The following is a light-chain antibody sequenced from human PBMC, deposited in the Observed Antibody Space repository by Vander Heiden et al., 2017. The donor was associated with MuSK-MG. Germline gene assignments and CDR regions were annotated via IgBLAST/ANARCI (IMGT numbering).Light chain of an antibody. J-gene: IGKJ2*01. CDR1: QDIGKN. Sequence: DIQMTQSPSSLSASVGDRVTITCQASQDIGKNLNWYQLKPGKAPKFLIYDVSNLHIGLPSRFSRSASGTDFTLTISRLQLEDVAAYYCQLDDELHRSTFGQWTKLXLK. CDR2: DVS. CDR3: QLDDELHRST. V-gene: IGKV1-33*01.